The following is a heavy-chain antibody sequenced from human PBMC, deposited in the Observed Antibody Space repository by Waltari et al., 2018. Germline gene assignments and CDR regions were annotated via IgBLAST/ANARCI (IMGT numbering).Heavy chain of an antibody. CDR3: ARVAQGLGSSGYYADY. D-gene: IGHD3-22*01. J-gene: IGHJ4*02. V-gene: IGHV3-48*04. CDR1: GFTFSSYS. CDR2: ISSSSSTI. Sequence: EVQLVESGGGLVQPGGSLRLSCAASGFTFSSYSMNWVRQAPGKGLEWVSYISSSSSTIYYADSVKGRFTISRDNAKNSLYLQMNSLRAEDTAVYYCARVAQGLGSSGYYADYWGQGTLVTVSS.